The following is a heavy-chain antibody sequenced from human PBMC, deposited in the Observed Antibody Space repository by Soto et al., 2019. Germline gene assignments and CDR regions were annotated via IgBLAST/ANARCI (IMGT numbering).Heavy chain of an antibody. V-gene: IGHV3-53*04. CDR2: IYSGGST. CDR3: ARGASSGYDGIFFDY. D-gene: IGHD5-12*01. J-gene: IGHJ4*02. CDR1: GFTVSSNY. Sequence: GESLKISCAASGFTVSSNYMSWVRQAPGKGLEWVSVIYSGGSTYYADSVKGRFTISRHNSKNTLYLQMNSLRAEDTAVYYCARGASSGYDGIFFDYWGQGTLVTVSS.